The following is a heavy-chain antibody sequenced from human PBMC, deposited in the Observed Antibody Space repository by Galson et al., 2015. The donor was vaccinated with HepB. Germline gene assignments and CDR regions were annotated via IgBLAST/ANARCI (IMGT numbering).Heavy chain of an antibody. J-gene: IGHJ4*02. CDR2: IDKDGST. CDR1: GFTFSSSW. Sequence: SLRLSCAASGFTFSSSWMHWVRQAPGKGLVWVARIDKDGSTVYADFVKGRFTTTRDNAKNTVTLQMNSLRADGTAVYFCARSWNRVLDYWGQGTMVTVSS. CDR3: ARSWNRVLDY. V-gene: IGHV3-74*01. D-gene: IGHD1/OR15-1a*01.